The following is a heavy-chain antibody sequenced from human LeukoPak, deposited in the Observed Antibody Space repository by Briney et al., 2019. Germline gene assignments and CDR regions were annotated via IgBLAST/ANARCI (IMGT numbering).Heavy chain of an antibody. CDR2: NYPGDSDT. CDR3: ARHGDSNWYFDY. V-gene: IGHV5-51*01. D-gene: IGHD6-13*01. CDR1: GYSFTSHW. Sequence: GDPLKISCKGSGYSFTSHWIAWVRQMPGTGLEWMGINYPGDSDTTYCPSFQGQVTISADKSISTAYLQWSSLKASDTAMYYCARHGDSNWYFDYWGQGTLVTVSS. J-gene: IGHJ4*02.